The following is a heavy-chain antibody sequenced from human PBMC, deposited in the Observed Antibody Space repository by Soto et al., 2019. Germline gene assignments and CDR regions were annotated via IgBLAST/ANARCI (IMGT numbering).Heavy chain of an antibody. Sequence: EVQLVESGGGLIQPGGSLKLSCAASGFTVSSNYMSWVRQAPGKGLECVSLIYSGGSTYYADSVKGRFTISRDNSKNTLYLQMNSLRAEDTAVYYCEREESGVQRYWGQGNLVTVSA. CDR2: IYSGGST. V-gene: IGHV3-53*01. D-gene: IGHD1-1*01. J-gene: IGHJ4*02. CDR3: EREESGVQRY. CDR1: GFTVSSNY.